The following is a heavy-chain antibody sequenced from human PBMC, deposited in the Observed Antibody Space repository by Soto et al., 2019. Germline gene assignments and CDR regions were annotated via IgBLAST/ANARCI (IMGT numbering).Heavy chain of an antibody. V-gene: IGHV3-30-3*01. CDR1: GFTFSSYA. J-gene: IGHJ4*02. D-gene: IGHD5-18*01. CDR2: ISYDGSNK. CDR3: ARDLQEAAMVHFDY. Sequence: GGSLRLSCAASGFTFSSYAMHWVRQAPGKGLEWVAVISYDGSNKYYADSVKGRFTISRDNSKNTLYLQMNSLRAEDTAVYYCARDLQEAAMVHFDYWGQGTLVTVSS.